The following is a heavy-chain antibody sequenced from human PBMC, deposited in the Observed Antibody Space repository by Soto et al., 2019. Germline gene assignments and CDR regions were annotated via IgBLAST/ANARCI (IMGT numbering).Heavy chain of an antibody. CDR2: IYYSGST. CDR1: GGSISSSSYY. V-gene: IGHV4-39*01. Sequence: PSETLSLTCTVSGGSISSSSYYWGWIRQPPGKGLEWIGSIYYSGSTYYNPSLKSRVTISVDTSKNQFSLKLSSVTAADTAVYYCASSGYYYLPYYFDYWGQGTLVTVSS. D-gene: IGHD3-22*01. CDR3: ASSGYYYLPYYFDY. J-gene: IGHJ4*02.